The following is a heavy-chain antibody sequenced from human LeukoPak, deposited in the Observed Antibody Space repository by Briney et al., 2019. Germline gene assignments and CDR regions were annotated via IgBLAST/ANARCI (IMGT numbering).Heavy chain of an antibody. CDR3: TRVWFEDYGMDV. V-gene: IGHV3-11*06. J-gene: IGHJ6*04. CDR2: ISSSSSYT. CDR1: GFTFSDYY. D-gene: IGHD3-10*01. Sequence: GGSLRLSCAASGFTFSDYYMSWIRQAPGKGLEWVSYISSSSSYTNYADSVKGRFTISRDNAKNSLYLQMNSLRAEDTAVYYCTRVWFEDYGMDVWGKGTTVTVSS.